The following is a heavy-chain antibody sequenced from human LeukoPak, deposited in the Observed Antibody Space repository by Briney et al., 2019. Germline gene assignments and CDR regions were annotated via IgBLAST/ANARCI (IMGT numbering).Heavy chain of an antibody. CDR1: GGSISSRSYY. CDR3: ASAMQWLGDFDY. V-gene: IGHV4-39*01. J-gene: IGHJ4*02. D-gene: IGHD6-19*01. CDR2: IYYSGST. Sequence: SETLSLTCTVSGGSISSRSYYWGWIRQPPGKGLECIGSIYYSGSTYYNPSLKSRVTISVDTSKNQFSLKLSSVTAADTAVYYCASAMQWLGDFDYWGQGTLVTVSS.